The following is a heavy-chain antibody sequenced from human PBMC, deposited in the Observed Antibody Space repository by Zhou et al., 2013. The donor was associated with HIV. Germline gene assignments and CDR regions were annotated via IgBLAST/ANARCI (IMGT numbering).Heavy chain of an antibody. V-gene: IGHV1-8*01. CDR3: ARDERAFDY. CDR2: MNPRSGNT. J-gene: IGHJ4*02. Sequence: QLVQSGAEEKKPGASVKISCESLGDTLTNDQIHWVRQAPGQGLEWMGWMNPRSGNTGYAQKFQGRVTITRNTSINTAYMELRSLRSDDTAVYYCARDERAFDYWGQGTLGHRPL. CDR1: GDTLTNDQ.